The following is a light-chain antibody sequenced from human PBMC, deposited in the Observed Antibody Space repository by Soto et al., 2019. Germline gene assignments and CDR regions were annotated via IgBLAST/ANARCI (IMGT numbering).Light chain of an antibody. V-gene: IGKV3-11*01. Sequence: EIVLTLSPATLSLCPGERATLSCRASQSVSSYLAWYQQKPGQAPRLLIYDASNRATGIPARFSGSGSGTDFTLTISSLEPEDFAVYYCQQYNDWWTFGQGAKVDIK. J-gene: IGKJ1*01. CDR2: DAS. CDR1: QSVSSY. CDR3: QQYNDWWT.